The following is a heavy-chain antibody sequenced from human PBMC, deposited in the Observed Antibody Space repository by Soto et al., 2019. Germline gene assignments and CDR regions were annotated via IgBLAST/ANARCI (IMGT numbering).Heavy chain of an antibody. CDR1: GGSVSSYY. V-gene: IGHV4-34*01. J-gene: IGHJ4*02. CDR3: ARGYCSSTSCPFDY. D-gene: IGHD2-2*01. CDR2: INHSGST. Sequence: SETLSLTCTVSGGSVSSYYWSWIRQSPGKGLEWIGEINHSGSTNYNPSLKSRVTISVDTSKNQFSLKLSSVTAADTAVYYCARGYCSSTSCPFDYWGQGTLVTVSS.